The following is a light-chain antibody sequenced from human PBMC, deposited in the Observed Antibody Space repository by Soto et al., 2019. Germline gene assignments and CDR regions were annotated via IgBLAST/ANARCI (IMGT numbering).Light chain of an antibody. Sequence: EIVMTQSPATLSVSPGERATLSCRASQSVNIHLAWYQQKPGQAPRLLIYGASSRATGIPDRFSGSGSGTDFTLTISRLEPEDFAVYYCQQYGSSRTFGQGTKVDI. CDR1: QSVNIH. CDR3: QQYGSSRT. CDR2: GAS. J-gene: IGKJ1*01. V-gene: IGKV3-20*01.